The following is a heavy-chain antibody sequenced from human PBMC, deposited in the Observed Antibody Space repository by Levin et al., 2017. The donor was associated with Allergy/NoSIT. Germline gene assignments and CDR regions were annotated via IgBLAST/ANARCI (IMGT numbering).Heavy chain of an antibody. CDR1: GLTFSDFW. Sequence: PGGSLRLSCAVSGLTFSDFWMTWVRQAPGKGLEWVANINPDGSEKSYVDSVKGRFTISRDNAKNALYLETNSLRVEDTALYYCARGHHGLEVWGQGTTVTVSS. CDR3: ARGHHGLEV. J-gene: IGHJ6*02. CDR2: INPDGSEK. V-gene: IGHV3-7*01.